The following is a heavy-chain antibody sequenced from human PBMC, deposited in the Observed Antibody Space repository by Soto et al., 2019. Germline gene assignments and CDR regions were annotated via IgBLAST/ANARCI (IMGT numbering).Heavy chain of an antibody. Sequence: GESLKISCKGSGYSLTSYWIGWVRQMPGKGLEWMGIIYPGDSDTRYSPSFQGQVSISADKSISTAYLQWSSLKASDTAMYYCARQYCSGGSCHGNYYYYYMDVWGKGTTVTVSS. CDR3: ARQYCSGGSCHGNYYYYYMDV. CDR1: GYSLTSYW. CDR2: IYPGDSDT. V-gene: IGHV5-51*01. D-gene: IGHD2-15*01. J-gene: IGHJ6*03.